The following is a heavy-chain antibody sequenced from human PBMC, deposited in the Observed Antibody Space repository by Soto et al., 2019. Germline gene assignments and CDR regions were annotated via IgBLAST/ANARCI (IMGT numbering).Heavy chain of an antibody. CDR2: IFSSGST. D-gene: IGHD2-2*01. Sequence: QVQLQESGPGLVKPSETLSLTCTVSGDSISSFYWTWIRQPPGKGLAWVGYIFSSGSTNYNPSLKSRVTISVDTSENQFSLKLTSVTAADTAVYYFARVGYCSSTPCWPIGYFEYWGQGTLVTVSS. CDR3: ARVGYCSSTPCWPIGYFEY. V-gene: IGHV4-59*01. CDR1: GDSISSFY. J-gene: IGHJ4*02.